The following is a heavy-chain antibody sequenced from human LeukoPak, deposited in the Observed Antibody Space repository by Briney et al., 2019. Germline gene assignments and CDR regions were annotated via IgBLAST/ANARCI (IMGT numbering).Heavy chain of an antibody. CDR2: IYYSGST. J-gene: IGHJ6*02. Sequence: SETLSLTCTVSGGSISSDDYYWSWIRQPPGKGLEWIGYIYYSGSTYYNPSLKSRVTISVDTSKNQFSLKLSSVTAADTAVYYCARVVPTGYLTYYYYYGMDVWGQGTTVTVSS. D-gene: IGHD3-9*01. CDR3: ARVVPTGYLTYYYYYGMDV. CDR1: GGSISSDDYY. V-gene: IGHV4-30-4*01.